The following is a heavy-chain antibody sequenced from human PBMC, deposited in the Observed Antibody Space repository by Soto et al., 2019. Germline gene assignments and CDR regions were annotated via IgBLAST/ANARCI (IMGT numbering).Heavy chain of an antibody. Sequence: QVQLVQSGAEVKKPGASVKLSCKASGYTLTTYPLHWVRQAPGQSLERMGYITGASGDTRYSQKFYDRVTITRDTSANPAYLELNSLTSEDTAVYYCATALRFVDYLLKRWGQGTLVTVSS. D-gene: IGHD3-9*01. CDR3: ATALRFVDYLLKR. J-gene: IGHJ4*02. CDR2: ITGASGDT. CDR1: GYTLTTYP. V-gene: IGHV1-3*01.